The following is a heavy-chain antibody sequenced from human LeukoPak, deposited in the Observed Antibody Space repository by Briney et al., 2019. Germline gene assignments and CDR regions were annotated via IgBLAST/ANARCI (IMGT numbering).Heavy chain of an antibody. Sequence: GGSLRLSCAASGFTFSSYAISWVRQAPGKGLECVSDISGSGGSTYYADSVKGRFTISRDNSKNTLYLQMNSLRAEDTAVYYCAKEAYYYGSGRADYYYYYMDVWGKGTTVTVSS. D-gene: IGHD3-10*01. CDR1: GFTFSSYA. CDR3: AKEAYYYGSGRADYYYYYMDV. V-gene: IGHV3-23*01. J-gene: IGHJ6*03. CDR2: ISGSGGST.